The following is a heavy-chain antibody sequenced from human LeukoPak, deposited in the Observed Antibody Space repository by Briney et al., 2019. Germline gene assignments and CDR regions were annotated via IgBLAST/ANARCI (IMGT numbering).Heavy chain of an antibody. CDR3: AKGRGQGFDY. CDR2: ISGSGGRGSGGST. J-gene: IGHJ4*02. D-gene: IGHD3-10*01. V-gene: IGHV3-23*01. Sequence: GGSLRLSCAASGFTFSSYEMNWVRQAPGKGLEWVSGISGSGGRGSGGSTYYADSVKGRFTTSRDNSKNTLYLQMDSLRAEDTAVYYCAKGRGQGFDYWGQGSLVTVSS. CDR1: GFTFSSYE.